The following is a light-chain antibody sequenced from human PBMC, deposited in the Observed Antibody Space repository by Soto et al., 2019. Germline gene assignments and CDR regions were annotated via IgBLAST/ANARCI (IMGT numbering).Light chain of an antibody. CDR2: DVS. V-gene: IGLV2-14*01. CDR1: SSDVGGYNY. J-gene: IGLJ2*01. CDR3: SLYTRSSSHSVV. Sequence: QSALTQPASVSGSPGQSITISCTGTSSDVGGYNYVSWYQQHPGKAPKLMIYDVSNRPSGVSNRFSGSKSGNTASLTISGLQAEDEADYYCSLYTRSSSHSVVFGGGTKLTVL.